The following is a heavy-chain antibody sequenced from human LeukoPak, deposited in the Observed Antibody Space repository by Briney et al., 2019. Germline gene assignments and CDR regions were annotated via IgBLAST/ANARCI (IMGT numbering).Heavy chain of an antibody. CDR3: ARGVRYKLRYFDWPFFDY. Sequence: GESLKISCKGSGYNFTNYWIGWVRQMPGKGLEWMGIIYPGDSDIRYSPSFQGQVTISADKSISTAYLQWSSLKASDTAMYYCARGVRYKLRYFDWPFFDYWGQGPLVTVSS. CDR2: IYPGDSDI. J-gene: IGHJ4*02. CDR1: GYNFTNYW. D-gene: IGHD3-9*01. V-gene: IGHV5-51*01.